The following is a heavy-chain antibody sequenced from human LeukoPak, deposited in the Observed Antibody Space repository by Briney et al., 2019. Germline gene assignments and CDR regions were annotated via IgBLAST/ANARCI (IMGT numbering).Heavy chain of an antibody. CDR1: GDIVSTNSS. V-gene: IGHV6-1*01. D-gene: IGHD5-18*01. CDR2: TYYRSKWYN. CDR3: ARGGQGDGYSADEAFDI. Sequence: SQTLSLTCAISGDIVSTNSSWNWIRPSPSRGLEWLGRTYYRSKWYNDYVVSVKGRINISPDTSKNQFSLHLNSVTPEDTAVYFCARGGQGDGYSADEAFDIWGQGTMVTVS. J-gene: IGHJ3*02.